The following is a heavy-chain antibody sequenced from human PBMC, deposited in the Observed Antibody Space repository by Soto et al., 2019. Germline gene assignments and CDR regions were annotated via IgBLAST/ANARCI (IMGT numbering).Heavy chain of an antibody. Sequence: ASVKVSCKASGYTFTSYGISWVRQAPGQGLEWMGWISAYNGNTNYAQKLQGRVTMTTDTSTSTACMELRSLRSDDTAVYYCARAGLTYYYDSSGYWTLDYWGQGTLVTVSS. J-gene: IGHJ4*02. V-gene: IGHV1-18*01. CDR2: ISAYNGNT. CDR3: ARAGLTYYYDSSGYWTLDY. CDR1: GYTFTSYG. D-gene: IGHD3-22*01.